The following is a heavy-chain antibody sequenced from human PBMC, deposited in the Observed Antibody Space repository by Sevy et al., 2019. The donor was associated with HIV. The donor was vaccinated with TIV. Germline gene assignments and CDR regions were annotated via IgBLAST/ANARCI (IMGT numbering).Heavy chain of an antibody. CDR1: GGSFSGYY. CDR2: INHSGST. Sequence: SETQSLTCAVYGGSFSGYYWNWIRQSPGKGLEWIGEINHSGSTHYNPSLKSRVTISVDTSKNQFSLRLNSVTAADTAVYYCARAPPVVVVPGAPRWFDPWGQGTLVTVSS. CDR3: ARAPPVVVVPGAPRWFDP. V-gene: IGHV4-34*01. J-gene: IGHJ5*02. D-gene: IGHD2-2*01.